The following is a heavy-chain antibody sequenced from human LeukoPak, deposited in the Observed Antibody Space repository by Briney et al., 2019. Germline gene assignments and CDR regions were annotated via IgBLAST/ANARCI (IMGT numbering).Heavy chain of an antibody. CDR3: ARGVTPDYYYGMDV. D-gene: IGHD2-21*02. CDR1: GFTFSSYG. CDR2: IWYDGSNK. J-gene: IGHJ6*02. Sequence: GGSLRLSCAASGFTFSSYGMHWVRQAPGKGLEWVAVIWYDGSNKYYADSVKGRFTISRDNSKNTLYLQMNSLRAEDTAVYYCARGVTPDYYYGMDVWGQGPTVTVSS. V-gene: IGHV3-33*01.